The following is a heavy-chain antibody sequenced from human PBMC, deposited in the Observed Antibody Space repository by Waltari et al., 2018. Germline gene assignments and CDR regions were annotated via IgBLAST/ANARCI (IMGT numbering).Heavy chain of an antibody. D-gene: IGHD2-15*01. CDR1: GFIFSTYS. CDR3: ARDKTPVDY. J-gene: IGHJ4*02. V-gene: IGHV3-48*04. CDR2: ISGSSRTI. Sequence: EVQLVESGGGLVQPGGSLRLSCAASGFIFSTYSMNWVRQAPGKELEWLSYISGSSRTIYYAGSVKGRFTISRDNAKNSLYLHMNSLRAEDTAIYYCARDKTPVDYRGQGTLVTVSS.